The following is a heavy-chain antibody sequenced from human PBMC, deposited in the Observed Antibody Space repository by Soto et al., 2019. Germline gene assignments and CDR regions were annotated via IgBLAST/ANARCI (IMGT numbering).Heavy chain of an antibody. CDR2: ISAYNGNT. D-gene: IGHD3-3*01. Sequence: ASVKVSCKASGYTFTSYGISWVRQAPGQGLEWMGWISAYNGNTNYAQKLQGRVTMTTDTSTSTAYMELRSLRSDDTAVYYCARRPYDFWSGYPDYWGQGTLVTVSP. J-gene: IGHJ4*02. CDR1: GYTFTSYG. CDR3: ARRPYDFWSGYPDY. V-gene: IGHV1-18*04.